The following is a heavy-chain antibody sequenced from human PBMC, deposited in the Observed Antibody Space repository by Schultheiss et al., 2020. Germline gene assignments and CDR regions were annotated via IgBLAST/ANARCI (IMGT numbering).Heavy chain of an antibody. V-gene: IGHV3-64*01. CDR1: GFTFSSYW. D-gene: IGHD2-15*01. CDR3: ARDPSRVLLYGMDV. J-gene: IGHJ6*02. Sequence: GGSLRLSCVASGFTFSSYWMSWVRQAPGKGLEYVSAISSNGGSTYYANSVKGRFTISRDNSKNTLYLQMGSLRAEDMAVYYCARDPSRVLLYGMDVWGQGTTVTVSS. CDR2: ISSNGGST.